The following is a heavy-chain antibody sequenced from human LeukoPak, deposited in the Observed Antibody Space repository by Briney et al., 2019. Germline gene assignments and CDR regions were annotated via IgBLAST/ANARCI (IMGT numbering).Heavy chain of an antibody. Sequence: PGGSLRLSCAASGFTFSSYAMNWVRQAPGKGLEWVSGISGSGGKTYYADSVKGRFTISRDNSKNTLYLQMDSLRVEDTAVYYCAKDCVYYYDSSGPYYFDYWGQGTLVTVSS. CDR2: ISGSGGKT. V-gene: IGHV3-23*01. D-gene: IGHD3-22*01. CDR3: AKDCVYYYDSSGPYYFDY. J-gene: IGHJ4*02. CDR1: GFTFSSYA.